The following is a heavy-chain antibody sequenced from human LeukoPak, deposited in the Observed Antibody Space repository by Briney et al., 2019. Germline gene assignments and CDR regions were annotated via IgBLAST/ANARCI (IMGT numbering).Heavy chain of an antibody. CDR3: AKGLLAGYYIIDY. CDR1: GFTFSSYA. V-gene: IGHV3-23*01. CDR2: ISGSGGST. D-gene: IGHD3-9*01. J-gene: IGHJ4*02. Sequence: GGSLRLSCAASGFTFSSYAMSWVRQAPGKGLEWVSAISGSGGSTYYADSVKGRFTISRDNPKNTLYLQMNSLRAEDTAVYYCAKGLLAGYYIIDYWGQGTLVTVSS.